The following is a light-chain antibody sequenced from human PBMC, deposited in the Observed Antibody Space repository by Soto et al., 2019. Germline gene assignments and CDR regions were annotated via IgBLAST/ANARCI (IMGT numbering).Light chain of an antibody. J-gene: IGLJ2*01. CDR3: QSYDSSLSAVL. CDR2: GNT. V-gene: IGLV1-40*01. Sequence: QPVLTQPPSVSGAPGQGVTISCTGTGSNIGAPYDVHWYQQLPGTAPKLLIYGNTNRPSGVPDRFSGSKSGTSASLAITGLQAEDEADYYCQSYDSSLSAVLFGGGTKLTVL. CDR1: GSNIGAPYD.